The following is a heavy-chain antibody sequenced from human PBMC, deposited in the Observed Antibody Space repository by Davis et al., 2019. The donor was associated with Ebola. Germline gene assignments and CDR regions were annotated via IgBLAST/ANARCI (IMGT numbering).Heavy chain of an antibody. V-gene: IGHV3-30-3*01. D-gene: IGHD6-6*01. CDR3: ARDQTTYSSSSLGY. J-gene: IGHJ4*02. CDR1: QLSISDYV. Sequence: GESLKISCVASQLSISDYVLHWVRQAPGKGLEWVALISYDGNKEYYRDSVMGRFSVSRDNSRNTMYLQMDNLRPEDTAIYFCARDQTTYSSSSLGYWGQGTLVTVSS. CDR2: ISYDGNKE.